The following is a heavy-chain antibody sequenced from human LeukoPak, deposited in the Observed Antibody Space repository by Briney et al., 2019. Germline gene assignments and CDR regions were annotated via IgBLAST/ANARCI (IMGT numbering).Heavy chain of an antibody. J-gene: IGHJ4*02. CDR2: ISGSGGST. V-gene: IGHV3-23*01. D-gene: IGHD3-22*01. CDR1: GFTFSSYA. Sequence: PGGSLRLSCAASGFTFSSYAMSWVRQAPGKELEWVSAISGSGGSTYYADSVKGRFTISRDNSKNTLYLQMNSLRAEDTAVYYCAKDHLYYYDSSGYYDYWGQGTLVTVSS. CDR3: AKDHLYYYDSSGYYDY.